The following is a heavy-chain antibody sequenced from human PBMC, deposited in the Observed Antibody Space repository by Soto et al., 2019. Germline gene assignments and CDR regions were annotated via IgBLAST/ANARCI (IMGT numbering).Heavy chain of an antibody. Sequence: VESLKISCKGSGYIFGSHWVSCFRQTPEKGLEWIGTIYPGDSDTKYSPAFRGQVTISADTSVSTAYLQWRSLEATDSAIYYCARYSGSYWHYLDFWGQGTLVTVSP. V-gene: IGHV5-51*01. CDR1: GYIFGSHW. CDR3: ARYSGSYWHYLDF. J-gene: IGHJ4*02. CDR2: IYPGDSDT. D-gene: IGHD1-26*01.